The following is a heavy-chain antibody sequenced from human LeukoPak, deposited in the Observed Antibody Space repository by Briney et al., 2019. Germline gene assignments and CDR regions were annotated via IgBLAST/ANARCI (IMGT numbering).Heavy chain of an antibody. CDR2: INHSGST. D-gene: IGHD3-22*01. CDR3: ARIGSGYYYRFAFDI. CDR1: GGSFSGYY. V-gene: IGHV4-34*01. J-gene: IGHJ3*02. Sequence: SETLSLTCAVYGGSFSGYYWSWIRQPPGKGLEWIGEINHSGSTNYNPSLKSRGTISVDTSKNQFSLKLSSVTAADTAVYYCARIGSGYYYRFAFDIWGQGTMVTVSS.